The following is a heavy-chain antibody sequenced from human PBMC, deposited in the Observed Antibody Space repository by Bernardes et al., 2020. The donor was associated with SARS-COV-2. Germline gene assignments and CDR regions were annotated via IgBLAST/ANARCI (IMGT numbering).Heavy chain of an antibody. J-gene: IGHJ4*02. V-gene: IGHV4-59*01. CDR2: FYYSGST. CDR3: ARDACTNGVCPIDY. CDR1: GGSISSNS. D-gene: IGHD2-8*01. Sequence: SETLSLTCTVSGGSISSNSWSWIRQPPGKGLEWIAYFYYSGSTTYNPSLRSRVAISVDTSKNQFSLKLSSVTAADTAVYYCARDACTNGVCPIDYWGQGTLVTVSS.